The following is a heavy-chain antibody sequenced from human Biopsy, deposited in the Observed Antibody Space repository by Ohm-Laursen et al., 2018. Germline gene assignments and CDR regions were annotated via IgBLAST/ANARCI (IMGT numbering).Heavy chain of an antibody. CDR3: ARHAPSYSGSYWRYFNL. CDR1: GGSISSYY. Sequence: SDTLSLTCTVSGGSISSYYWSWIRQPPGKGLEWIGYIYYTGSTNYNPSLKSRVTISVDTSMNYLSLRLTFVTAADTAVYYCARHAPSYSGSYWRYFNLWGRGTLVTISS. J-gene: IGHJ2*01. D-gene: IGHD1-26*01. V-gene: IGHV4-59*08. CDR2: IYYTGST.